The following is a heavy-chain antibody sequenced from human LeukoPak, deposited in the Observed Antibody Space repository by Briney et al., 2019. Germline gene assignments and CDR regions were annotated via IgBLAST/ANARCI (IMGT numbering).Heavy chain of an antibody. J-gene: IGHJ4*02. Sequence: GGSLRLSCAASGFSFISYWMSWVRQAPVKGLEWVANINQDGSAKNYVDSVKGRFTISRDNAKNSLYLQLNSLRAEDTAVYYCAGCAGNSCYFDYWGQGTLVIVSS. CDR3: AGCAGNSCYFDY. V-gene: IGHV3-7*01. CDR1: GFSFISYW. CDR2: INQDGSAK. D-gene: IGHD1-1*01.